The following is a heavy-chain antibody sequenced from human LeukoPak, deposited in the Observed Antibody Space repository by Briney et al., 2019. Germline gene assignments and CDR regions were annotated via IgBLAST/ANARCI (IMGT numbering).Heavy chain of an antibody. V-gene: IGHV3-15*01. D-gene: IGHD6-13*01. CDR2: IKSKTDGGTT. CDR1: GFIFDDHG. CDR3: TSSSWYV. Sequence: PGESLRLSCAASGFIFDDHGMSWVRQAPGKGLEWVGRIKSKTDGGTTDYAAPVKGRFTISRDDSKNTLYLQMNSLKTEDTAVYYCTSSSWYVWGQGTLVTVSS. J-gene: IGHJ4*02.